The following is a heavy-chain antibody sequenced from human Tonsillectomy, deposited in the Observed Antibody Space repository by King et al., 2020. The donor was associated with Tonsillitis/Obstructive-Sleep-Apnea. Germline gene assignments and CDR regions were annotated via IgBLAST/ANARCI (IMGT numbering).Heavy chain of an antibody. CDR2: INHSGST. D-gene: IGHD2-2*01. CDR1: GGSFSGYY. CDR3: APLGYCSSTSCKQTHSGWFDP. V-gene: IGHV4-34*01. Sequence: VQLQQWGAGLLKPSETLSLTCAVYGGSFSGYYWSWIRQPPGKGLEWIGEINHSGSTNYNPSLKSRVTISVDTSKNQFSLKLSSVTAADTAVHYCAPLGYCSSTSCKQTHSGWFDPWGQGTLVTVSS. J-gene: IGHJ5*02.